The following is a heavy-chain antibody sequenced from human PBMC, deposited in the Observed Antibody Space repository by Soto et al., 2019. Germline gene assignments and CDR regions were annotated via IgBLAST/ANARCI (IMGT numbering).Heavy chain of an antibody. CDR1: GYRVSSNNAA. Sequence: PSQTRSLTCVISGYRVSSNNAAWDWFWQSRSRGLECMGRTFYRSNWHTDYGVSVRGRITINADTSKNKFSMKLDSVTPEEPALYYCAVSSNGDHRNYYGMEFWAPGITVTLSS. CDR2: TFYRSNWHT. V-gene: IGHV6-1*01. J-gene: IGHJ6*02. CDR3: AVSSNGDHRNYYGMEF.